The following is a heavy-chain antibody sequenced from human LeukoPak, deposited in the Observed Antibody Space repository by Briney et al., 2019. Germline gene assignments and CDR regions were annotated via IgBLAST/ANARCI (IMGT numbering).Heavy chain of an antibody. D-gene: IGHD3-22*01. V-gene: IGHV1-24*01. CDR1: GYTLTELS. Sequence: ASVKVSCKVSGYTLTELSMHWVRQAPGKGLEWMGGFDPEDGETIYAQKFQGRVTMTEDTSTDTAYMELSSLRSEDTAVYYCARVQPHRIHYDNRDYPTHNDYWGQGTLVTVSS. J-gene: IGHJ4*02. CDR3: ARVQPHRIHYDNRDYPTHNDY. CDR2: FDPEDGET.